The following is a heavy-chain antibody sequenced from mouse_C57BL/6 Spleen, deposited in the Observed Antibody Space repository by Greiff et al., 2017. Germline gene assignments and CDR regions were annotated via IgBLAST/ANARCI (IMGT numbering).Heavy chain of an antibody. D-gene: IGHD2-3*01. V-gene: IGHV1-80*01. J-gene: IGHJ1*03. Sequence: VKLQESGAELVKPGASVKISCKASGYAFSSYWMNWVKQRPGKGLEWIGQIYPGDGDTNYNGKFKGKATLTADKSSSTAYMQLSSLTSEDSAVYFCAREGVYDLYWYFDVWGTGTTVTVSS. CDR2: IYPGDGDT. CDR3: AREGVYDLYWYFDV. CDR1: GYAFSSYW.